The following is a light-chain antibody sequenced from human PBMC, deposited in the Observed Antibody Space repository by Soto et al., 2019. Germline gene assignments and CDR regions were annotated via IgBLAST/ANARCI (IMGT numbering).Light chain of an antibody. CDR3: QQSYSTPRT. J-gene: IGKJ1*01. CDR1: QSISSY. V-gene: IGKV1-39*01. CDR2: AAS. Sequence: DILVTQSPSSLSASVVDRVTITCRASQSISSYLNWYQQKPGKAPKLLIYAASSLQSGVPSRFSGSGSGTDFTLTISSLQPEDFATYYCQQSYSTPRTFGQGTKVEIK.